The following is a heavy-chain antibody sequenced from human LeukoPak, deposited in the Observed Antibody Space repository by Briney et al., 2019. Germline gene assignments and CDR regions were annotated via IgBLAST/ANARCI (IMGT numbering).Heavy chain of an antibody. CDR1: GFTFSSYA. V-gene: IGHV3-23*01. CDR3: AKVGGSSSWYLKYDN. J-gene: IGHJ4*02. D-gene: IGHD6-13*01. CDR2: ISGSGGST. Sequence: GGSLRLSCAASGFTFSSYAMSWVRQAPGNGLEWVSGISGSGGSTYYADSVKGRFTMSRDNSKNTLYLQMNSLRAEDTAVYYCAKVGGSSSWYLKYDNWGQGTLVTVSS.